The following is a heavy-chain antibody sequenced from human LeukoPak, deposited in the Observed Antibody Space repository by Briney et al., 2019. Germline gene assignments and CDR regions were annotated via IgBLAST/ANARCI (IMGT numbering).Heavy chain of an antibody. J-gene: IGHJ4*02. D-gene: IGHD1-20*01. CDR2: IKSDGITI. CDR3: LRDLNWSLDQ. V-gene: IGHV3-74*01. CDR1: GFTFSSYW. Sequence: GGSLRLSCAASGFTFSSYWMHWVRQAPGKGLVWVSRIKSDGITITYADTVKGRFTISRDNAKNTLYLQMNSLRAEDTAVYYCLRDLNWSLDQWGQGTLVTVSS.